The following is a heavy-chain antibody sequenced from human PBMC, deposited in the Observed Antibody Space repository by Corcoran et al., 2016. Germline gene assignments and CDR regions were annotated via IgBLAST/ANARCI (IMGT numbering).Heavy chain of an antibody. D-gene: IGHD1-26*01. J-gene: IGHJ6*02. CDR2: INPNSGGT. V-gene: IGHV1-2*02. CDR3: ARSFVSGSYLLAYYYYCMDV. CDR1: GYTFTGYY. Sequence: QVQLVQSGAEVKKPGASVKVSCKASGYTFTGYYMHWVRQAPGQGLEWMGWINPNSGGTNYAQKFQGRVTMTRDTSISTAYMELSRLRSDDTAVYYCARSFVSGSYLLAYYYYCMDVWGQGTTVTVSS.